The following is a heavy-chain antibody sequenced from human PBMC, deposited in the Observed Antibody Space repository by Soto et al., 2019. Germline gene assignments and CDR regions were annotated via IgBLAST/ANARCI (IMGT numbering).Heavy chain of an antibody. CDR1: GFTFSSYD. Sequence: EVQQVESGGGLVQPGGSLRLSCAASGFTFSSYDVHWVRQATGKGLEWVSGIGTAGDTYYAGSVKGRFTISRENAKNSSYLQMNSLRAGDTAVYYCASGALGFDPWGQGTLVAVSS. D-gene: IGHD3-10*01. V-gene: IGHV3-13*04. CDR3: ASGALGFDP. J-gene: IGHJ5*02. CDR2: IGTAGDT.